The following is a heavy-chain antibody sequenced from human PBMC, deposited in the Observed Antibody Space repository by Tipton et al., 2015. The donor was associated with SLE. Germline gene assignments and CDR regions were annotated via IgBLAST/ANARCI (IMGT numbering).Heavy chain of an antibody. J-gene: IGHJ4*02. CDR2: IFTSGSA. D-gene: IGHD4-11*01. CDR3: ARESDYSNSFDS. CDR1: GGSITSGSYY. V-gene: IGHV4-61*09. Sequence: TLSLTCTVSGGSITSGSYYWSWIRQPAGKGLEWIGHIFTSGSATYTPSLISRVAMSVDTSKNQFSLERSSVTAADAAMYYCARESDYSNSFDSWGQGTLVNVSS.